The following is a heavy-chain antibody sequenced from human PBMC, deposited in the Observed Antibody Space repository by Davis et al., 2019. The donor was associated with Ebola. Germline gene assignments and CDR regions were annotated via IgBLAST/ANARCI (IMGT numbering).Heavy chain of an antibody. Sequence: PGGSLRLSCILSGGSISSFSWNWFRQPPGKGLEWIAEISHRGSTNYNPSLKSRVTMSADTPKNQFSLKLSPVTAADTAVYYCARGRRWLPLQKISDLFGYSDYWGQGTLVTVSS. V-gene: IGHV4-34*01. CDR1: GGSISSFS. J-gene: IGHJ4*02. CDR3: ARGRRWLPLQKISDLFGYSDY. CDR2: ISHRGST. D-gene: IGHD5-24*01.